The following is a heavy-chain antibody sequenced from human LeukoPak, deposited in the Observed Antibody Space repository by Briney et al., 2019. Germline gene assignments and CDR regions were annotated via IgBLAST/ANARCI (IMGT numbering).Heavy chain of an antibody. D-gene: IGHD3-16*01. CDR2: INPNSGGT. J-gene: IGHJ4*02. Sequence: ASVKVSCKTSGYTFTAYYVHWVRQAPGQGLEWMGWINPNSGGTNYAQKFQGRVTMTRDTSISTAYMELSRLRSDDTAVYYCARAEGGIFDYWGQGTLVTVSS. CDR1: GYTFTAYY. CDR3: ARAEGGIFDY. V-gene: IGHV1-2*02.